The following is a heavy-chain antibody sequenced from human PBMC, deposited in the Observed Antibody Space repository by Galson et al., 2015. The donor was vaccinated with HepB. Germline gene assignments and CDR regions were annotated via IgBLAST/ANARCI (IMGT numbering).Heavy chain of an antibody. Sequence: SLRLSCAASGFTFSSYGMHWVRQAPGKGLEWVAVIWYDGSNKYYADSVKGRFTISRDNSKNTLYLQMNSLRAEDTAVYYCAREGFYILRRGPGGYFDYWGQGTLVTVSS. D-gene: IGHD2/OR15-2a*01. V-gene: IGHV3-33*01. CDR2: IWYDGSNK. J-gene: IGHJ4*02. CDR1: GFTFSSYG. CDR3: AREGFYILRRGPGGYFDY.